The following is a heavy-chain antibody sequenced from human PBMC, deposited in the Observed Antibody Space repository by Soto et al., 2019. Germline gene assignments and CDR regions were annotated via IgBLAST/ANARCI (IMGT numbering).Heavy chain of an antibody. V-gene: IGHV3-23*01. CDR1: GFNFSTYG. CDR3: ARDRQPSIPSGMAV. Sequence: GGSIRLSCAASGFNFSTYGMSWVHQAPGKGLEWVSAISSSVGSTYYAASVKGRFTISRDNSRNTLYLQMNSLRDEDTAVYYCARDRQPSIPSGMAVWGQGTTVTVSS. CDR2: ISSSVGST. D-gene: IGHD1-1*01. J-gene: IGHJ6*02.